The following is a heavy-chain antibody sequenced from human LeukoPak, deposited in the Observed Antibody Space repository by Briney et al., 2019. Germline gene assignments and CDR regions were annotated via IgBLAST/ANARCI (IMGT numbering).Heavy chain of an antibody. CDR2: INSSSSYI. CDR3: ARDAPSVVVVVYYYHYYGMDA. Sequence: GGSLRLSCAPSGFTFSSYSMNWVREAPGKGLEWVSSINSSSSYIYYADSVKGRFTISRDNAKNSLYLRMNSLRAEDTAVYYCARDAPSVVVVVYYYHYYGMDAWGQGTTVTVSS. J-gene: IGHJ6*02. D-gene: IGHD2-15*01. V-gene: IGHV3-21*01. CDR1: GFTFSSYS.